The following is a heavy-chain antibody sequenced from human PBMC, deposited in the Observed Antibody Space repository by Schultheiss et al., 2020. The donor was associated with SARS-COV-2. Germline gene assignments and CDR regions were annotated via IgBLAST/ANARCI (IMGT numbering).Heavy chain of an antibody. CDR3: ARGGTWELRLVDY. J-gene: IGHJ4*02. V-gene: IGHV3-30*03. Sequence: GESLKISCAASGFTFSDYYMSWIRQAPGKGLEWVAVISYDGSNKYYADSVKGRFTISRDNSKNTLYLQMNSLRAEDTAVYYCARGGTWELRLVDYWGQGTLVTVSS. CDR2: ISYDGSNK. D-gene: IGHD1-26*01. CDR1: GFTFSDYY.